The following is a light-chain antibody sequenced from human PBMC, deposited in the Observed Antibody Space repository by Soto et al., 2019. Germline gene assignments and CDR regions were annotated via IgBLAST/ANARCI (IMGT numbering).Light chain of an antibody. Sequence: PVLTQPPSATGIPRQRVTIFSSRSSSNIGSNTVNWYQQLPGTAPKLLIYSNNQRPSGVPDRFSGSKSGTSASLAISGLQSEDEADYYCAAWDDSLNGYVFGTGTKVTVL. CDR3: AAWDDSLNGYV. CDR1: SSNIGSNT. J-gene: IGLJ1*01. V-gene: IGLV1-44*01. CDR2: SNN.